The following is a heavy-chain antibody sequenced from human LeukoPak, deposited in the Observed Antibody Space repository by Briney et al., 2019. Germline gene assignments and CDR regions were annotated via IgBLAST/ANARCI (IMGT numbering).Heavy chain of an antibody. J-gene: IGHJ3*02. D-gene: IGHD3-22*01. V-gene: IGHV1-3*01. CDR1: GYTFTSYA. Sequence: GASVKVSRKASGYTFTSYAMHWVRQAPGQRLEWMGWINAGNGNTKYSQKFQGRVTITRDTSASTAYMELSSLRSEDTAVYYCAAAAYYYDSSGSPLDAFDIWGQGTMVTVSS. CDR3: AAAAYYYDSSGSPLDAFDI. CDR2: INAGNGNT.